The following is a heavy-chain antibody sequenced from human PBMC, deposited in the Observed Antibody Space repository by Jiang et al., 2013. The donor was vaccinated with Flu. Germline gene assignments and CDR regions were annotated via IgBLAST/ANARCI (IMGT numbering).Heavy chain of an antibody. V-gene: IGHV2-5*02. D-gene: IGHD2-15*01. CDR2: IYWDDDK. CDR3: AVVGWTAEYFQH. Sequence: KPTQTLTLTCTFSGFSLSTSGVGVGWIRQPPGKALEWLALIYWDDDKRYSPSLKSRLTITKDTSKNQVVLTMTNMDPVDTATYYCAVVGWTAEYFQHWGQGTLVTVSS. CDR1: GFSLSTSGVG. J-gene: IGHJ1*01.